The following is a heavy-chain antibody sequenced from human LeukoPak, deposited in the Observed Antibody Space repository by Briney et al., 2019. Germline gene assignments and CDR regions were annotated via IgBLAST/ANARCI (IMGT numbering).Heavy chain of an antibody. J-gene: IGHJ6*03. CDR3: ARQGAAGKYYCYYMDV. CDR1: GYTFTSYG. D-gene: IGHD6-13*01. CDR2: ISAYNGNT. Sequence: ASVKVSCKASGYTFTSYGISWVRQAPGQGLEWMGWISAYNGNTNYAQKLQGRVTMTTDTSTSTAYMEVWSLRSDDTAVYYCARQGAAGKYYCYYMDVWGKGTTVTVSS. V-gene: IGHV1-18*01.